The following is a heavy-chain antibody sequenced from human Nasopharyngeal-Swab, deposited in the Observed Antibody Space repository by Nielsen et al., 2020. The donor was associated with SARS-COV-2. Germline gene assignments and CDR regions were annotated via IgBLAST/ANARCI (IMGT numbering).Heavy chain of an antibody. Sequence: ASVKVSCKASGYTFTSYGISWVRQAPGQGLEWMGWISAYNGNTNYAQKLQGRVTMTTDTSTSTAYMELRSLRSDDTAVHYCARDGGIVVVPAATGEPYYYYGMDVWGQGTTVTVSS. V-gene: IGHV1-18*01. CDR1: GYTFTSYG. D-gene: IGHD2-2*01. J-gene: IGHJ6*02. CDR2: ISAYNGNT. CDR3: ARDGGIVVVPAATGEPYYYYGMDV.